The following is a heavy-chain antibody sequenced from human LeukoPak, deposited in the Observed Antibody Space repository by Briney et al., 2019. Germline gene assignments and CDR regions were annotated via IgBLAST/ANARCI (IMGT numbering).Heavy chain of an antibody. CDR3: ANGMDFPFHSNYASDYMDV. D-gene: IGHD4-11*01. V-gene: IGHV3-30*02. CDR1: GFTFSSYG. J-gene: IGHJ6*03. CDR2: IRYDGSNK. Sequence: GGSLRLSCAASGFTFSSYGMHWVRQAPGKGLEWVAFIRYDGSNKYYADSVKGRFTISRDNSKNTLYLQMNSLRAEDTAVCYCANGMDFPFHSNYASDYMDVWGKGTTVTVSS.